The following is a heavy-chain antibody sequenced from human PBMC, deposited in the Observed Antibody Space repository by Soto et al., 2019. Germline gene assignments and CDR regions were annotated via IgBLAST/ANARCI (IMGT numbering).Heavy chain of an antibody. CDR1: VSTFTSYA. CDR2: INAGNGNT. CDR3: ARGLNAHYSDY. V-gene: IGHV1-3*01. J-gene: IGHJ4*02. Sequence: ASVKVSCKASVSTFTSYAMHWVRQAPGQRLERMGWINAGNGNTKYSQKFQGRVTITRDTSASTAYMELSSLRSEDTAVYYCARGLNAHYSDYWGQGTLVTVSS.